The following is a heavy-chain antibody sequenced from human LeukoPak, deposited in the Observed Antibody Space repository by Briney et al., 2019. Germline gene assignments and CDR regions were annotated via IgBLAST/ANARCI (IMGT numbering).Heavy chain of an antibody. V-gene: IGHV4-30-4*08. CDR3: ARLTTTIIDY. CDR2: IYYSGST. Sequence: SETLSLTCTVFGGSISSGDYYWSWIRQPPGKGLEWIGYIYYSGSTYYNPSLKSRVTTSVDTSKNQFSLKLSSVTAADTAVYYCARLTTTIIDYWGQGTLVTVSS. J-gene: IGHJ4*02. D-gene: IGHD4/OR15-4a*01. CDR1: GGSISSGDYY.